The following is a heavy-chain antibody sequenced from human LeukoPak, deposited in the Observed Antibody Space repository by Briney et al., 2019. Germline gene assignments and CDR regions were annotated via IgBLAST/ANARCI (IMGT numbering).Heavy chain of an antibody. J-gene: IGHJ4*02. Sequence: SETLSLTCTVSGDSISSGSYYWRWTRQPAGKGRECIGRFYTGGSTNNTPPLKRRATTLEDTTNNISLQKLTLVTAANPPHNYDLWSTDYHPSPKSRVTISLDTSKNQFSLKLSSVTAADTGVYYCARVYYDRSGYLILDYWGQGTLVSVSS. CDR1: GDSISSGSYY. D-gene: IGHD3/OR15-3a*01. V-gene: IGHV4-61*02. CDR2: FYTGGST. CDR3: LWSTDYHPSPKSRVTISLDTSKNQFSLKLSSVTAADTGVYYCARVYYDRSGYLILDY.